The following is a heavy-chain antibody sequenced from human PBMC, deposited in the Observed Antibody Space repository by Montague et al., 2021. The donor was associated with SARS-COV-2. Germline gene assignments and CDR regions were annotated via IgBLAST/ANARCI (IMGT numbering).Heavy chain of an antibody. CDR1: GGSFSGYY. V-gene: IGHV4-34*01. Sequence: SETLSLTCAAYGGSFSGYYWSWIRQPPGKGLEWIGEINHSGSTNYNPSLKSRVTISVDTSKNQFSLELSSVTAADTAVCYCARALPVTTFFYSYYGMDVWGQGTTVTVSS. D-gene: IGHD4-17*01. CDR3: ARALPVTTFFYSYYGMDV. CDR2: INHSGST. J-gene: IGHJ6*02.